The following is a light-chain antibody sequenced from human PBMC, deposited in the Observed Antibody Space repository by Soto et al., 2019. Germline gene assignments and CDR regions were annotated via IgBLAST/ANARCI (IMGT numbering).Light chain of an antibody. J-gene: IGKJ3*01. V-gene: IGKV1-8*01. CDR1: QGISSY. CDR2: AAS. CDR3: QQYYSYPPSFT. Sequence: AIRMTQSPSSFSASTGDRVTITCRASQGISSYLAWYQQKPGKAPKLLIYAASTLQSGVPSRFSGSGSGTDFTLTISCLQFEDFATYYCQQYYSYPPSFTFGPGTKVDIK.